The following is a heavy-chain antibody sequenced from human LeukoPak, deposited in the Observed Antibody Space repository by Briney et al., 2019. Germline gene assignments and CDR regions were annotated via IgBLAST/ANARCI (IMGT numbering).Heavy chain of an antibody. V-gene: IGHV1-2*06. CDR3: ARGTGNYGDYVVY. D-gene: IGHD4-17*01. J-gene: IGHJ4*02. CDR1: GYTFTGYY. Sequence: ASVKVSCKASGYTFTGYYMPWVRQAPGQGLEWMGRINPNSGGTNYAQKFQGRVTMTRDTSISTAYMELSRLRSDDTAVYYCARGTGNYGDYVVYWGQGTLVTVSS. CDR2: INPNSGGT.